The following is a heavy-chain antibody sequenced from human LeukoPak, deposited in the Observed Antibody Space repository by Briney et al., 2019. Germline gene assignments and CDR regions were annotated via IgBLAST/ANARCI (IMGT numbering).Heavy chain of an antibody. Sequence: SVKVSCKASGDTFSSYAINWVRQAPGQGLAWMGRIIPTFGIATYGQNFQGRVTVTADKSTSTAYMELSSLRSEDTAVYYCARDRLAAPLSFDYWGQGTLVTVSS. CDR1: GDTFSSYA. CDR2: IIPTFGIA. V-gene: IGHV1-69*04. J-gene: IGHJ4*02. CDR3: ARDRLAAPLSFDY.